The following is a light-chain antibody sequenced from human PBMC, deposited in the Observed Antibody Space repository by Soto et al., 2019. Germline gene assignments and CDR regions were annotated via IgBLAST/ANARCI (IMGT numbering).Light chain of an antibody. CDR1: QSINSW. CDR2: DAS. Sequence: DIPMTHSPSTLSASIGDRVTITCRATQSINSWLAWYQQKPGKAPNLLIYDASILETGVPSRFSGSGSGTEFTLTICSLQPDDFATYYCQPYNIYRTFGQGTNVDNK. J-gene: IGKJ1*01. V-gene: IGKV1-5*01. CDR3: QPYNIYRT.